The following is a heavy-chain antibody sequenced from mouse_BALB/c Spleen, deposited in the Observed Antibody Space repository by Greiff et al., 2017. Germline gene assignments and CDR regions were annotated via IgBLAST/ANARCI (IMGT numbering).Heavy chain of an antibody. D-gene: IGHD1-1*01. J-gene: IGHJ4*01. CDR2: IYWDDDK. V-gene: IGHV8-12*01. Sequence: QVTLKESGPGILQPSQTLSLTCSFSGFSLSTSGMGVSWIRQPSGKGLEWLAHIYWDDDKRYNPSLKSRLTISKDTSSNQVFLKITSVDTADTATYYCARSGGYYDAMDYWGQGTSVTVSS. CDR3: ARSGGYYDAMDY. CDR1: GFSLSTSGMG.